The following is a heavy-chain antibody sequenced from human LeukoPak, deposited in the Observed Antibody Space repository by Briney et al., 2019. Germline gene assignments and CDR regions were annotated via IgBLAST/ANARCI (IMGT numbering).Heavy chain of an antibody. CDR2: LSGDGGST. Sequence: GGSLRLSCAASGFTFDDYAIHWVRQAPGKGLEWVSLLSGDGGSTYYADSVKGRFTISRDNSKNSLYLQMNSLRTEDTALYYCAKESQYYYDSSGLLYNWFDPRGQGTLVTVSS. CDR1: GFTFDDYA. J-gene: IGHJ5*02. V-gene: IGHV3-43*02. D-gene: IGHD3-22*01. CDR3: AKESQYYYDSSGLLYNWFDP.